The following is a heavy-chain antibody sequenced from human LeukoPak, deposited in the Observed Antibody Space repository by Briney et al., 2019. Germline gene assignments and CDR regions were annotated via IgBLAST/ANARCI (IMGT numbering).Heavy chain of an antibody. Sequence: PGGSLRLSCVAPGFTFENYWMSWVRQVPRKGPEWVANIKQDGSVEHYLESVKGRFTISRDNAKNSLFLQMNSLIAEDTAVYYCARWAGVTDQWGQGTQVTVSS. CDR2: IKQDGSVE. J-gene: IGHJ4*02. V-gene: IGHV3-7*01. CDR3: ARWAGVTDQ. CDR1: GFTFENYW. D-gene: IGHD5-18*01.